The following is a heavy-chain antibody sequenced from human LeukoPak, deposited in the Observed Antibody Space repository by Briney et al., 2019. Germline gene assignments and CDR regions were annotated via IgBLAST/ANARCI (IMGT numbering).Heavy chain of an antibody. V-gene: IGHV3-23*01. Sequence: GGPLRLSCAASGFTFSSYAMSWVRQAPGKGLEWVSAISGSGGSTYYADSVKGRFTISRDNSKNTLYLQMNSLRAEDTAVYYCAKSGDCSSTSCYPHNWFDPWGQGTLVTVSS. D-gene: IGHD2-2*01. CDR3: AKSGDCSSTSCYPHNWFDP. J-gene: IGHJ5*02. CDR2: ISGSGGST. CDR1: GFTFSSYA.